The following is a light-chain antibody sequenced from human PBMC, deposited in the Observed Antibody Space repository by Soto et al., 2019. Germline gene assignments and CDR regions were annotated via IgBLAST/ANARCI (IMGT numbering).Light chain of an antibody. CDR3: QQYGSSPLT. Sequence: PGERATLSCRASQRVSSSFLAWYQQKPGQAPRLLIYGASSRATGIPDRFSGSGSGTDFTLTISRLEPEDVAVYYCQQYGSSPLTCGGGTKVEIK. CDR1: QRVSSSF. CDR2: GAS. V-gene: IGKV3-20*01. J-gene: IGKJ4*01.